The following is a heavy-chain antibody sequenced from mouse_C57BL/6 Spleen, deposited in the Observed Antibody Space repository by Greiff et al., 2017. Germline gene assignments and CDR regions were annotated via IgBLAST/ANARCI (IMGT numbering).Heavy chain of an antibody. D-gene: IGHD4-1*01. J-gene: IGHJ4*01. V-gene: IGHV1-81*01. CDR1: GYTFTSYG. Sequence: QVQLKESGAELARPGASVKLSCKASGYTFTSYGISWVKQRTGQGLEWIGEIYPRSGNTYYNEKFKGKATLTADKSSSTAYMELRSLTSEDSAVYFCARGDWDEDYAMDYWGQGTSVTVSS. CDR2: IYPRSGNT. CDR3: ARGDWDEDYAMDY.